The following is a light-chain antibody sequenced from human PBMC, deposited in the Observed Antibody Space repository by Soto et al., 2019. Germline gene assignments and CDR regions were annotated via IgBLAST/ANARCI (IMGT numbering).Light chain of an antibody. CDR2: GST. CDR3: QSYDNGLSASV. CDR1: SSNIGAGNV. Sequence: QSVLTQPPSVSGAPGQRVTISCTGSSSNIGAGNVVHWYQQFPGRAPNLLIYGSTNRPSGVPDRFSGSKSGTSASLAITGLQAEDEADYYCQSYDNGLSASVFGGGTQLTVL. V-gene: IGLV1-40*01. J-gene: IGLJ2*01.